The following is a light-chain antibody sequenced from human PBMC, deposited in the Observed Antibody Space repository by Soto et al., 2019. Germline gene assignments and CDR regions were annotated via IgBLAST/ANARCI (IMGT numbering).Light chain of an antibody. CDR3: QQLNSYPIT. CDR1: QGIRSA. Sequence: QLTQSPSSLSASVGDRVTITCRASQGIRSALTWYQQKPGKAPKLLIYAASTLQSGVPSRFSGSGSGTEFTLTISSLQPEDFATYYCQQLNSYPITFGQGTRLEIK. CDR2: AAS. J-gene: IGKJ5*01. V-gene: IGKV1-9*01.